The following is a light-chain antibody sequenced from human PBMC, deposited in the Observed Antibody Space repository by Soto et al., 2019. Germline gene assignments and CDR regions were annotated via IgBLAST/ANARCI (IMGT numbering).Light chain of an antibody. J-gene: IGLJ3*02. V-gene: IGLV2-11*01. CDR1: SSDVGGYNY. Sequence: QSVLTQPRSVSGSPGQSVTISCTGTSSDVGGYNYVSWYQQHPGKAPKLMIYDVSKRPSGVPDRFSGSKSGNTASLTISGLQAEDEADYYGCSYAGSYTFLGWFGGGTKLTVL. CDR2: DVS. CDR3: CSYAGSYTFLGW.